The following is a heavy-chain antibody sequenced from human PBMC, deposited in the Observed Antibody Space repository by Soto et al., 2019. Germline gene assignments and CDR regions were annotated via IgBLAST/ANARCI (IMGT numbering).Heavy chain of an antibody. D-gene: IGHD3-10*01. Sequence: SETLSLTCTVSGGSVSSGSYYWSWIRQPPGKGLEWIGYIYYSGSTNYNPSLKSRVTISVDTSKNQFSLKLSSVTAADKAVYYCARDHVVRGVINWFDPWRQGTLVTVSS. J-gene: IGHJ5*02. CDR2: IYYSGST. V-gene: IGHV4-61*01. CDR3: ARDHVVRGVINWFDP. CDR1: GGSVSSGSYY.